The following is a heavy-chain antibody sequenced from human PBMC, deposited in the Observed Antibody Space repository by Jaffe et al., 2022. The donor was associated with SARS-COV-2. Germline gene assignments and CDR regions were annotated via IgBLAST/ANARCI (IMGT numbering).Heavy chain of an antibody. Sequence: QVQLQESGPGLVKPSETLSLTCTVSGGSVSSGSYYWSWIRQPPGKGLEWIGYIYYSGSTNYNPSLKSRVTISVDTSKNQFSLKLSSVTAADTAVYYCARDGAYYYDSSGPGGLPNYYYYYMDVWGKGTTVTVSS. J-gene: IGHJ6*03. D-gene: IGHD3-22*01. CDR2: IYYSGST. CDR1: GGSVSSGSYY. CDR3: ARDGAYYYDSSGPGGLPNYYYYYMDV. V-gene: IGHV4-61*01.